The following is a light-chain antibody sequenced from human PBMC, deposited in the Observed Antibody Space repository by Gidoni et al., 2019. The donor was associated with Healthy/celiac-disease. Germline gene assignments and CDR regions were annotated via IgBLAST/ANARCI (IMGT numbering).Light chain of an antibody. CDR2: VAS. CDR3: QQYGSSPQLT. V-gene: IGKV3-20*01. Sequence: EIVLTQSPGTLSLSQGERATLSCRASQSVSSSYLAWYQQKPGQAPRLLIYVASSRATGIPDRFSGSGSGTDFTLTISRLEPEDFAVYYCQQYGSSPQLTFGGGTKVEIK. CDR1: QSVSSSY. J-gene: IGKJ4*01.